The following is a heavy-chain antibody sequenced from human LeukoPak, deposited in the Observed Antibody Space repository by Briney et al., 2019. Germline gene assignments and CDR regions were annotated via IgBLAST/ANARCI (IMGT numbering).Heavy chain of an antibody. CDR3: ARGRDSILRVGWPRHYFDY. CDR1: GGSFSGYY. CDR2: INHSGST. J-gene: IGHJ4*02. D-gene: IGHD3-3*02. V-gene: IGHV4-34*01. Sequence: SETLSLTCAVYGGSFSGYYWSWIRQPPGKGLEWIGEINHSGSTNYNLSLKSRVTISVDTSKNQFSLKLSSVTAADTAVYYCARGRDSILRVGWPRHYFDYWAREPWSPSPQ.